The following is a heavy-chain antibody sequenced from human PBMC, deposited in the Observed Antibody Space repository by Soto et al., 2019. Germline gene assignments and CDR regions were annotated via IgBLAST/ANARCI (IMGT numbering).Heavy chain of an antibody. CDR2: ISTSGATR. J-gene: IGHJ4*02. CDR3: ARFFGSGFDY. V-gene: IGHV3-48*02. Sequence: EVQLVESGGGLVQPGGSLRHSCVASGFTFSTDSMNWVRQAPGKGLEWVANISTSGATRYYSDSVKGLFTISRDNAKTSLYLQMDSLRNEDTALYYCARFFGSGFDYWGQGTLVTFSS. CDR1: GFTFSTDS. D-gene: IGHD6-19*01.